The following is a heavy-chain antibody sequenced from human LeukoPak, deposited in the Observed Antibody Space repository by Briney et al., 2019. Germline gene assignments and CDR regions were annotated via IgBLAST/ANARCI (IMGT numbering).Heavy chain of an antibody. V-gene: IGHV1-69*06. CDR2: IIPIFGTA. D-gene: IGHD5-18*01. CDR1: GGTFSSYA. J-gene: IGHJ4*02. CDR3: AREDTAMENYFDY. Sequence: GASVKVSCKASGGTFSSYAISWVRQAPGQGLEWMGGIIPIFGTANYAQKFQGRVTITADKSTSTAYMELSSLRSEDTAVYYCAREDTAMENYFDYWGQGTLVTVSS.